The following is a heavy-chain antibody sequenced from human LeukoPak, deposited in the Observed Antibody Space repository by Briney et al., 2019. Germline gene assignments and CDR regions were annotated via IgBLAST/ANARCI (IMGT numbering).Heavy chain of an antibody. CDR3: ARAQTMVAYPFLY. CDR1: GFSFSSYS. D-gene: IGHD4/OR15-4a*01. CDR2: ISLDSSTM. V-gene: IGHV3-48*01. J-gene: IGHJ4*02. Sequence: GGSLRLSCAASGFSFSSYSMNWVRQAPGKGLEWVSYISLDSSTMYYADSVKGRLTISKDNAKNSLYLQMNSLRVEDTAMYYCARAQTMVAYPFLYWGQGTLVTVSS.